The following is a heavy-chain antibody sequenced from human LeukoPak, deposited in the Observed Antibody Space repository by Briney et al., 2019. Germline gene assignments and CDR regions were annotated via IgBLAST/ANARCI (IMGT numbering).Heavy chain of an antibody. V-gene: IGHV1-69*04. CDR1: GYTFTSYD. D-gene: IGHD6-13*01. CDR2: IIPILGIA. CDR3: ARVRNIAAAGTTYFDY. Sequence: SVKVSCKASGYTFTSYDINWVRQATGQGLERMGRIIPILGIANYAQKFQGRVTITADKSTSTAYMELSSLRSEDTAVYYCARVRNIAAAGTTYFDYRGQGTLVTVSS. J-gene: IGHJ4*02.